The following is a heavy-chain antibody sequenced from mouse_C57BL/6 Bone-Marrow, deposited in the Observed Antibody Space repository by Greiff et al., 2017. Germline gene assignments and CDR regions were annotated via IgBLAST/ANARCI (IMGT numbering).Heavy chain of an antibody. Sequence: VKLQQPGAELVKPGASVKMSCKASGYTFTSYWITWVKQRPGQGLEWIGDIYPGSGSTNYNEKFKSKATLTVDTSSSTAYMQLSSLTSEDSAVYDCALYDYLQDYAMDYWGQGTSVTVSS. J-gene: IGHJ4*01. D-gene: IGHD2-4*01. V-gene: IGHV1-55*01. CDR1: GYTFTSYW. CDR3: ALYDYLQDYAMDY. CDR2: IYPGSGST.